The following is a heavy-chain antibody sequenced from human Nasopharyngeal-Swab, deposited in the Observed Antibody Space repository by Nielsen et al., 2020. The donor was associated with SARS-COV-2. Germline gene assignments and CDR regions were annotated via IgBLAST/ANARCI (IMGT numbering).Heavy chain of an antibody. D-gene: IGHD6-6*01. V-gene: IGHV1-58*01. CDR3: AAAKAARQGYYYYGMDV. J-gene: IGHJ6*02. CDR2: IVVGSGNT. CDR1: GFTFTSSA. Sequence: SVKVSCKAPGFTFTSSAVQWVRQARGQRLEWIGWIVVGSGNTNYAQKFQERVTITRDMSTSTAYMELSSLRSEDTAVYYCAAAKAARQGYYYYGMDVWGQGTTVTVSS.